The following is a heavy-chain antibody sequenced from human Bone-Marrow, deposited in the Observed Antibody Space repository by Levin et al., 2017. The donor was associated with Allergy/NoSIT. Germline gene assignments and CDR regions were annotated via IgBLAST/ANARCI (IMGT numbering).Heavy chain of an antibody. D-gene: IGHD2-2*01. V-gene: IGHV4-39*07. CDR2: IYYSGST. Sequence: SQTLSLTCTVSGGSISSSSYYWGWIRQPPGKGLEWIGSIYYSGSTYYNPSLKSRVTISVDTSKNQFSLKLSSVTAADTAVYYCARDDCISTSCRTEGGEAFDYWGQGTLVTVSS. CDR3: ARDDCISTSCRTEGGEAFDY. CDR1: GGSISSSSYY. J-gene: IGHJ4*02.